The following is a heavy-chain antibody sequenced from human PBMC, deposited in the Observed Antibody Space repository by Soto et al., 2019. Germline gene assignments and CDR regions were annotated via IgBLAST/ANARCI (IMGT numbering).Heavy chain of an antibody. CDR3: ARGGAAGRGDAIDI. D-gene: IGHD3-10*01. CDR1: GFTFRNQW. V-gene: IGHV3-74*01. Sequence: EVQLEESGGGSVQLGESLRVSCVASGFTFRNQWMHWVRQVPGKELVWVCRINGDGTSASYADFVKGRFTISRDNAQNLLFLQLNSLRVDDTGFYHCARGGAAGRGDAIDIWGPGTTVAVSS. CDR2: INGDGTSA. J-gene: IGHJ3*02.